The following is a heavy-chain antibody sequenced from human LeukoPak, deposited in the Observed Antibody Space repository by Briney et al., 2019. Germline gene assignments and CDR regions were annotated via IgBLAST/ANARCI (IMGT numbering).Heavy chain of an antibody. CDR1: GYTFTSYY. J-gene: IGHJ3*02. V-gene: IGHV1-46*03. CDR3: ALWELRNDAFDI. CDR2: INPSGGST. D-gene: IGHD1-26*01. Sequence: ASVKVSCKASGYTFTSYYMHWVRQAPGQGLEWMGIINPSGGSTSYAQKFQGRVTMTRDTSTSTVYMELSSLRSEDTAVYYCALWELRNDAFDIWGQGTMVTASS.